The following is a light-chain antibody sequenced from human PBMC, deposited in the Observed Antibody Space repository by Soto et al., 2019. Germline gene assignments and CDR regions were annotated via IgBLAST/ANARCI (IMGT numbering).Light chain of an antibody. CDR3: QQYDSYPYT. V-gene: IGKV1-8*01. CDR2: AAS. J-gene: IGKJ3*01. Sequence: AIRMTQSPSSLSASPGDRVTITCRASQGISSYLAWYQQKPGKAPKLLIYAASTLQSGVPSRFSGSGSGTAFTLTSICLQSEDFATYYWQQYDSYPYTFGPGTKVDI. CDR1: QGISSY.